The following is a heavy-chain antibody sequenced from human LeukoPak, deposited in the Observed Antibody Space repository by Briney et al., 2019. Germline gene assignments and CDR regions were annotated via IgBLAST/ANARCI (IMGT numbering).Heavy chain of an antibody. D-gene: IGHD2-2*01. Sequence: PSETLSLTCTVSGGSISSHYWSWIRQPPGKGLEWIGYIYYSGSTNYNPSLKSRVTISVDTSKNQFSLKLSSVTAADTAVYYCARTSGWSDPWGQGTLVTVSS. CDR3: ARTSGWSDP. CDR1: GGSISSHY. CDR2: IYYSGST. V-gene: IGHV4-59*11. J-gene: IGHJ5*02.